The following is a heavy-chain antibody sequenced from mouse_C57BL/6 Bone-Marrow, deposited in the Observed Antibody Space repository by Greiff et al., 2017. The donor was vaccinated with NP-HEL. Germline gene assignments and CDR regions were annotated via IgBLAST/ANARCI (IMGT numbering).Heavy chain of an antibody. CDR3: TRSGNYGSSYYAMDY. CDR2: IDPETGGT. D-gene: IGHD1-1*01. Sequence: QVQLQQSGAELVRPGASVTLSCKASGYTFTDYEMHWVKQTPVHGLEWIGAIDPETGGTAYNQKFKGKAILTADKSSSTAYMALRSLTSEDSAVYYCTRSGNYGSSYYAMDYWGQGTSVTVSS. CDR1: GYTFTDYE. J-gene: IGHJ4*01. V-gene: IGHV1-15*01.